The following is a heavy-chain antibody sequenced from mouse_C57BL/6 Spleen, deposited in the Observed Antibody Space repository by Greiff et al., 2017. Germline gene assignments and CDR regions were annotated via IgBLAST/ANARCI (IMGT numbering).Heavy chain of an antibody. D-gene: IGHD2-1*01. CDR3: ARDGSGNYARVRDVMDY. CDR2: IYPGDGDT. J-gene: IGHJ4*01. V-gene: IGHV1-80*01. Sequence: QVQLQQSGAELVKPGASVKISCKASGYAFSSYWMNWVKQRPGKGLEWIGQIYPGDGDTNYNGKFKGKATLTADKSSSTAYMQLSSLTSEDSAVYFCARDGSGNYARVRDVMDYWGQGTSVTVSS. CDR1: GYAFSSYW.